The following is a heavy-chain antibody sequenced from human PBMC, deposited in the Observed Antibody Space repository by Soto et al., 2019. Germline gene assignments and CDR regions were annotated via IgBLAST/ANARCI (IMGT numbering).Heavy chain of an antibody. J-gene: IGHJ3*02. Sequence: GGSLRLSCAASGFTFSSYDMHWVRQATGKGLEWVSAIGTAGDTYYPGSVKGRFTISRENAKNSLYLQMNSLRAGDTAVYYCARCLLPGDAFDIWGQGTMVTVSS. CDR1: GFTFSSYD. V-gene: IGHV3-13*01. CDR2: IGTAGDT. D-gene: IGHD1-26*01. CDR3: ARCLLPGDAFDI.